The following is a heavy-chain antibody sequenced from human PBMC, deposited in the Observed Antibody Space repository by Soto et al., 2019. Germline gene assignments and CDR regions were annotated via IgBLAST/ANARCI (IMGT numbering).Heavy chain of an antibody. Sequence: PGGPLRLSGAASGFTFSSYAMHGVRQAPGKGLEGVAVIAYDGSNKYYADSVKGRFTISRDNSKNPRYLQLNSLRAEDTAVYYCASAPGSYEPQFDNWGQGTLVTVSS. CDR3: ASAPGSYEPQFDN. J-gene: IGHJ4*02. CDR1: GFTFSSYA. CDR2: IAYDGSNK. D-gene: IGHD1-26*01. V-gene: IGHV3-30-3*01.